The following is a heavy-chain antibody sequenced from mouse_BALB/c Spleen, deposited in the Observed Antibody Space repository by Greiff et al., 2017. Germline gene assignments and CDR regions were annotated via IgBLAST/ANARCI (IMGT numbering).Heavy chain of an antibody. CDR2: IDPENGNT. V-gene: IGHV14-1*02. D-gene: IGHD3-1*01. J-gene: IGHJ3*01. CDR3: AREGAARAPFAY. Sequence: DVQLQESGAELVRPGALVKLSCKASGFNIKDYYMHWVKQRPEQGLEWIGWIDPENGNTIYDPKFQGKASITADTSSNTAYLQLSSLTSEDTAVYYCAREGAARAPFAYWGQGTLVTVSA. CDR1: GFNIKDYY.